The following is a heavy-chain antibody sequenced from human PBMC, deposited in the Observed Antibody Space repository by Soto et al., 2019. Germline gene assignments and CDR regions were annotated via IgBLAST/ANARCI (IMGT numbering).Heavy chain of an antibody. CDR1: GGSISNYY. J-gene: IGHJ4*02. CDR2: INHSGST. V-gene: IGHV4-34*01. D-gene: IGHD6-6*01. Sequence: PSETLSLTCIVSGGSISNYYWSWIRQPPGKGLEWIGEINHSGSTNYNPSLKSRVAISLDTSKNQFSLRLNSVTAADTAVYYCARSSIEPRVFMYPFDSWGQGTLVTVSS. CDR3: ARSSIEPRVFMYPFDS.